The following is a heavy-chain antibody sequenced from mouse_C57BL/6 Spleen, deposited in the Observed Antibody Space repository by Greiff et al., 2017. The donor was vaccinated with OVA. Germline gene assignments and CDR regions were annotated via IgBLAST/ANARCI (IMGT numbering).Heavy chain of an antibody. J-gene: IGHJ2*01. CDR1: GFSLTSYG. D-gene: IGHD3-2*02. V-gene: IGHV2-6*03. CDR3: ARGSSGYSYFDY. Sequence: QVQLQQSGPGLVAPSQSLSITCTVSGFSLTSYGVHWVRQPPGKGLEWLVVIWSDGSTTYNSALKSRLSISKDNSKSQVFLKMNSLQTDDTAMYYCARGSSGYSYFDYWGQGTTLTVSS. CDR2: IWSDGST.